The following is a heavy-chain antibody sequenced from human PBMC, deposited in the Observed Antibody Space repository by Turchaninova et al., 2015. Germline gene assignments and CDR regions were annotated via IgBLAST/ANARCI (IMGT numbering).Heavy chain of an antibody. CDR2: ISHDESKI. D-gene: IGHD3-10*01. Sequence: VRPGTSLRLSCAASGVIFSSYGMHWVRQAPGKGLEWLAVISHDESKIFYRDSVRGRFTISRDNSKNTVYLQMKSLRREDTAVYYCGVITGNPDFWGQGIQVIVSS. CDR3: GVITGNPDF. CDR1: GVIFSSYG. V-gene: IGHV3-30*03. J-gene: IGHJ4*02.